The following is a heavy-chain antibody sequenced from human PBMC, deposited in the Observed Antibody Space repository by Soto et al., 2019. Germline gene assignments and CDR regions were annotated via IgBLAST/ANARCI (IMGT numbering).Heavy chain of an antibody. CDR3: ARRHLAVAVSPWFDS. Sequence: QVTFKESGPVLVKPTETLTLRCTASGLSITDSEMRVNWIRQPPGQPLGGLAHIYASGENSYRAYLKSRPAFSKDTSKSQIVLTMTIMDPADTATYYCARRHLAVAVSPWFDSWGQGIPVTVSS. D-gene: IGHD6-19*01. CDR2: IYASGEN. V-gene: IGHV2-26*01. CDR1: GLSITDSEMR. J-gene: IGHJ5*01.